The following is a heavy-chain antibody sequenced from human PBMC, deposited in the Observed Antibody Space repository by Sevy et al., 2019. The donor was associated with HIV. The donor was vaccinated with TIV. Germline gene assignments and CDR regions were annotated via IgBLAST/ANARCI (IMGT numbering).Heavy chain of an antibody. Sequence: ASVKVSCKASGYTFTSYDITWVRQAPGQGLEWMGWISAYNGNTNYAQKLQGRVTMTTDTSTSTAYMELRSLGSDDTAGYYGARGDGRDYYFFDYWGQGTLVTVSS. CDR2: ISAYNGNT. CDR1: GYTFTSYD. J-gene: IGHJ4*02. V-gene: IGHV1-18*01. D-gene: IGHD4-17*01. CDR3: ARGDGRDYYFFDY.